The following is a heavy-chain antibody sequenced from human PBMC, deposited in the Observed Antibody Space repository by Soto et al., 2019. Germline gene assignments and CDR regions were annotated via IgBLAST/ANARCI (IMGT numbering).Heavy chain of an antibody. D-gene: IGHD7-27*01. J-gene: IGHJ4*02. CDR1: RFTFSDYN. V-gene: IGHV3-48*02. Sequence: GGSLRLSCAASRFTFSDYNMDWVRQAPGKGLEWVAYISKSSSTIYYADSVKGRFTISRDNAKNSLYLQMNSLSDEDTAVYYCAGDGDRNGHSDYWGQGTLVTVSS. CDR3: AGDGDRNGHSDY. CDR2: ISKSSSTI.